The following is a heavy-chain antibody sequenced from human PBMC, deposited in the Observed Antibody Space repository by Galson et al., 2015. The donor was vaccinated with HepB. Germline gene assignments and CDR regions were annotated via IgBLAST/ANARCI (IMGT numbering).Heavy chain of an antibody. CDR1: GFSFTSHS. CDR3: ARNPASYDYYNMDV. D-gene: IGHD6-25*01. CDR2: ISSGGTK. J-gene: IGHJ6*02. V-gene: IGHV3-48*01. Sequence: SLRLSCAVSGFSFTSHSMNWVRQAPGKGLGWVSYISSGGTKYYADSVKGRFTISRDNAKKSMYLHMSSLRAEDTAIYYCARNPASYDYYNMDVWGQGTTVTVSS.